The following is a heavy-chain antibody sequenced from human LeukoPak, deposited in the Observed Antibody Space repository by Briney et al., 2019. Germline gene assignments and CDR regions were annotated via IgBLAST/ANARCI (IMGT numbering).Heavy chain of an antibody. J-gene: IGHJ3*02. CDR1: GGSISSYY. CDR2: IYYSGST. D-gene: IGHD4-17*01. CDR3: ARDVLTTVTTRPFDI. Sequence: SETLSLTCTVSGGSISSYYWSWIRQPPGKGLEWIGYIYYSGSTSYNPSLKSRVTISVDTSKNQFSLKLSSVTAADTAVYYCARDVLTTVTTRPFDIWGQGTMVTVSS. V-gene: IGHV4-59*12.